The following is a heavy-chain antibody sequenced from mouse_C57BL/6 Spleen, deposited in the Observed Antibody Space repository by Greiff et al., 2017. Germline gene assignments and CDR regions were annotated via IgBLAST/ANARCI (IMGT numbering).Heavy chain of an antibody. V-gene: IGHV1-61*01. CDR3: ARGAYYGKERFAY. CDR1: GYTFTSYW. D-gene: IGHD2-10*01. CDR2: IYPSDSET. J-gene: IGHJ3*01. Sequence: VQLQQPGAELVRPGSSVKLSCKASGYTFTSYWMDWVKQRPGQGLEWIGNIYPSDSETHYNQKFKDKATLTVDKSSSTAYMQLSSLTSEDSAVYYCARGAYYGKERFAYWGQGTLVTVSA.